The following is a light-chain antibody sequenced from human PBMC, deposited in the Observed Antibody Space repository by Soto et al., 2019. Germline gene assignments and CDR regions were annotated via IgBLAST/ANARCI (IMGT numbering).Light chain of an antibody. CDR2: GAS. CDR3: RQYGSSPSYT. CDR1: QSVSSSSY. J-gene: IGKJ2*01. Sequence: EIVLTQSPGTLSLSPGERATLSCRASQSVSSSSYLAWYQQKPGQAPRLLSYGASSRATGIPDRFSGSGSATDFTLTSSRLEPEDFAVYYCRQYGSSPSYTFGQGTKLEIK. V-gene: IGKV3-20*01.